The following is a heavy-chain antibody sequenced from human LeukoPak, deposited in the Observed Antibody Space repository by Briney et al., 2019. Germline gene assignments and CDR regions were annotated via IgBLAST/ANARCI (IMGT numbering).Heavy chain of an antibody. Sequence: NPSETLSLTCTVIGGSIPSNRFYWGWTRQPPGKGLQWIGNIDYTGITTTSPSLSSRVNLSVDTSKNQFSLKLISVTAADTAVYYCARHFMVRGVIRWFDPWGQGTLVTVSS. D-gene: IGHD3-10*01. V-gene: IGHV4-39*01. J-gene: IGHJ5*02. CDR2: IDYTGIT. CDR3: ARHFMVRGVIRWFDP. CDR1: GGSIPSNRFY.